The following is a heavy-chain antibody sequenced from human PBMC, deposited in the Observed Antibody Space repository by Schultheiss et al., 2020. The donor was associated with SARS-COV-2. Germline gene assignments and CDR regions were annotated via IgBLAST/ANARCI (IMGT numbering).Heavy chain of an antibody. D-gene: IGHD1-26*01. CDR1: GYTFTSYD. Sequence: ASVKVSCKASGYTFTSYDITWVRQAPGQGLEWMGIINPSGGSTSYAQKFQGRVTMTRDTSTSTVYMELSSLRSEDTAVYYCARPELVGALYYFDYWGQGTLVTVS. CDR2: INPSGGST. CDR3: ARPELVGALYYFDY. J-gene: IGHJ4*02. V-gene: IGHV1-46*01.